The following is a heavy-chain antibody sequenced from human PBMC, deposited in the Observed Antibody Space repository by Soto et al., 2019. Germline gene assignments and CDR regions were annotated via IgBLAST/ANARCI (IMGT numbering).Heavy chain of an antibody. CDR1: GFTFSDHY. CDR3: ASLTAATTYYYCGIHV. J-gene: IGHJ6*02. CDR2: TRNKANNYTT. V-gene: IGHV3-72*01. Sequence: PGGSLRLSCAASGFTFSDHYMDWVRQAPGKGLEWVGRTRNKANNYTTEYAASVKGRFTISRDVSKNSPYLQMNRLKTEDTAVYYCASLTAATTYYYCGIHVWGQGTTVTVSS. D-gene: IGHD2-15*01.